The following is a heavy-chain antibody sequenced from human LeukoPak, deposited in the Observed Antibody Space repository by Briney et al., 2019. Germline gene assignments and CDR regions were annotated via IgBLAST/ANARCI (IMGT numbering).Heavy chain of an antibody. D-gene: IGHD6-6*01. J-gene: IGHJ4*02. CDR2: IWYDGSNK. CDR1: GFTFSSYG. V-gene: IGHV3-33*06. Sequence: GGSLRLSCAASGFTFSSYGMHWVRQAPGKGLEWVAVIWYDGSNKYYADSVKGRFTISRDNSKNTLYLQMNSLRAEDTAVYYCAKTRYSSSHRYFGYWGQGTLVTVSS. CDR3: AKTRYSSSHRYFGY.